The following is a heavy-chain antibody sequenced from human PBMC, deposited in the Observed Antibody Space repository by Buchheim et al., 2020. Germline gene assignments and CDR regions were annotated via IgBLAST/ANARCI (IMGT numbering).Heavy chain of an antibody. Sequence: QVQLQESGPGLVNPSQTLSLTCTVSGGSITSGGYYWSWIRQHPGKGLEWIGHIYYTGSTHYNPSLKSRVAISVDTSQNQFSLKLSSVTAADTAVYYCARGYYDGSGYPAFDIWGQGT. CDR2: IYYTGST. CDR1: GGSITSGGYY. J-gene: IGHJ3*02. V-gene: IGHV4-31*03. CDR3: ARGYYDGSGYPAFDI. D-gene: IGHD3-22*01.